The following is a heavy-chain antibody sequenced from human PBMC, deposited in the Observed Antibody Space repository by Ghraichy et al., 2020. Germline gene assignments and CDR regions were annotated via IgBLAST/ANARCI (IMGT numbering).Heavy chain of an antibody. V-gene: IGHV3-23*01. CDR3: AKDVGRGGGSCFHH. Sequence: GSLRLSCAASGFTFSSYAMSWVRQAPGKGLEWVSAISGSGCNTYYADSVKGRFTFSRDNSKNTLYLQMNSLRAEDTAVYYCAKDVGRGGGSCFHHWGQGTLVTVSS. J-gene: IGHJ1*01. D-gene: IGHD2-15*01. CDR2: ISGSGCNT. CDR1: GFTFSSYA.